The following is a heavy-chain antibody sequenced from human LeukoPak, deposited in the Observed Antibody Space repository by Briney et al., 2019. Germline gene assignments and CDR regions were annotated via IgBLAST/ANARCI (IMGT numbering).Heavy chain of an antibody. CDR1: GGSISSYY. CDR3: AREGDSSGYYYAHVPCYFDY. CDR2: IYYSGST. D-gene: IGHD3-22*01. Sequence: PSETLSLTCTVSGGSISSYYWSWIRQPPGKGLEWIGYIYYSGSTNYNPSLKSRVTISVDTSKNQFSLKLSSVTAADTAVYYCAREGDSSGYYYAHVPCYFDYWGQGTLVTVSS. V-gene: IGHV4-59*01. J-gene: IGHJ4*02.